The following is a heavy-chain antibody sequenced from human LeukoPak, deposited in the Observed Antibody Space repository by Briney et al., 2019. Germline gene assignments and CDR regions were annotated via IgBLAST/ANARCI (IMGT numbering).Heavy chain of an antibody. J-gene: IGHJ4*02. V-gene: IGHV3-33*06. D-gene: IGHD4-11*01. CDR3: AKDIQRGFDYTNSLDY. CDR2: IWSDATNQ. Sequence: PGGSLRLSCVASGFTFSDYSIHWVRQAPGKGLEWVAVIWSDATNQYYADSVRGRFAISRDDSTSMVYLQMNSLRAEDTAVYFCAKDIQRGFDYTNSLDYWGQGTLVTVSS. CDR1: GFTFSDYS.